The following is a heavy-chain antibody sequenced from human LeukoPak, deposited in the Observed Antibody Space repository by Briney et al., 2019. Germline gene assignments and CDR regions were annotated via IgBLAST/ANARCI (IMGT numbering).Heavy chain of an antibody. J-gene: IGHJ3*02. D-gene: IGHD6-6*01. V-gene: IGHV4-34*01. Sequence: SETLSLTCAVYGGSFSGYYWSWIRQPPGKGLEWIGEINHSGSTNYNPSLKSRVTISVDTSKNQFSLKLSSMSAADTAVYYCASFIEYTSSDAFDIWGQGTMVTVSS. CDR1: GGSFSGYY. CDR3: ASFIEYTSSDAFDI. CDR2: INHSGST.